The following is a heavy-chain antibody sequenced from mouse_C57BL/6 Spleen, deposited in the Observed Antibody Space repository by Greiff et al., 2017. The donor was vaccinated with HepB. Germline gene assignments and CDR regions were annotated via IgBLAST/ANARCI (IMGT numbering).Heavy chain of an antibody. V-gene: IGHV8-8*01. CDR3: ARIDYYGSSYSWLAY. Sequence: QVQLKESGPGILQPSQTLSLTCSFSGFSLSTFGMGVGWIRQPSGKGLEWLAHIWWDDDKYYNPALKGRLTISKDTSKNQVVLKIANVDTADTATYYCARIDYYGSSYSWLAYWGQGTLVTVSA. CDR1: GFSLSTFGMG. J-gene: IGHJ3*01. D-gene: IGHD1-1*01. CDR2: IWWDDDK.